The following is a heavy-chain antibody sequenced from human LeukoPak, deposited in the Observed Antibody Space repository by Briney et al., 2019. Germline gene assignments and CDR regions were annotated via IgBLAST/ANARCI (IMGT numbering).Heavy chain of an antibody. J-gene: IGHJ5*02. Sequence: ASVKVSCKASGGTLSSYAISWVRQAPGQGLEWMGGIIPIFGTANYAQKFQGRVTITTDESTSTAYMELSSLRSEDTAVYYCAALAGYDPLNWFDPWGQGTLVTVSS. V-gene: IGHV1-69*05. D-gene: IGHD5-12*01. CDR2: IIPIFGTA. CDR1: GGTLSSYA. CDR3: AALAGYDPLNWFDP.